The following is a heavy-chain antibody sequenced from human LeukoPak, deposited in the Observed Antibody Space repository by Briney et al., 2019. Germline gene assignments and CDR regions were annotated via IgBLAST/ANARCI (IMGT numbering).Heavy chain of an antibody. CDR1: GYTFTGYY. J-gene: IGHJ5*02. V-gene: IGHV1-2*02. CDR3: ARMNHDKGTYYDFWSGYYRGLNWFDP. D-gene: IGHD3-3*01. CDR2: INPNSGGT. Sequence: ASVKVSCKASGYTFTGYYMHWVRQAPGQGLEWMGWINPNSGGTNYAQKFQGRVTMTRDTSISTAYMELSRLRSDDTAVYYCARMNHDKGTYYDFWSGYYRGLNWFDPWGQGTLVTVSS.